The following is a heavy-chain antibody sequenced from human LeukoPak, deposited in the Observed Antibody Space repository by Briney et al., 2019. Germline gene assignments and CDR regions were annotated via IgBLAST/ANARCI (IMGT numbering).Heavy chain of an antibody. CDR3: ARDTRMRATVTTYHYGMDV. Sequence: GGSLRLSCAASGFTVSSNYMSWVRQAPGKGLEWVSVIYSGGSTYYADSVKGRFTISRDNSKNTLYLQMNSLRAEDTAVYYCARDTRMRATVTTYHYGMDVWGQGTTVTVSS. CDR2: IYSGGST. V-gene: IGHV3-66*01. D-gene: IGHD4-17*01. CDR1: GFTVSSNY. J-gene: IGHJ6*02.